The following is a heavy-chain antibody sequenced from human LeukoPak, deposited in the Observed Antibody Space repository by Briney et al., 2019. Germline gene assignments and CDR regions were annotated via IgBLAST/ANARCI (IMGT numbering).Heavy chain of an antibody. J-gene: IGHJ3*02. V-gene: IGHV1-69*13. CDR3: ARVINPTYYYDSSGPGAFDI. D-gene: IGHD3-22*01. Sequence: SVTVSCTASGGTFSSYAISWVRQAPGQGLEWMGGIIPIFGTANYAQKFQGRVTITADESTSTAYMELSSLRSEDTAVYYCARVINPTYYYDSSGPGAFDIWGQGTMVTVSS. CDR2: IIPIFGTA. CDR1: GGTFSSYA.